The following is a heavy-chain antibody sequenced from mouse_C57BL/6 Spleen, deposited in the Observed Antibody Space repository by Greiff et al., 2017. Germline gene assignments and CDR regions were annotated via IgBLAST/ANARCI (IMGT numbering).Heavy chain of an antibody. V-gene: IGHV1-81*01. Sequence: VQLQQSGAELARPGASVKLSCKASGYTFPSYGISWVKQRTGQGLEWIGEIYPRSGNTYYNEKFKGKATLTADKSSSTAYMVLRILTSEDSAVYFFARGDSSHLDDWGQGTTLTVSS. D-gene: IGHD1-1*01. CDR3: ARGDSSHLDD. J-gene: IGHJ2*01. CDR2: IYPRSGNT. CDR1: GYTFPSYG.